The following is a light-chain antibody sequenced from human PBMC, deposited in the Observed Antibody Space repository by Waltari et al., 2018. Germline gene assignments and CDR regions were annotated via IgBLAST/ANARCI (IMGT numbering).Light chain of an antibody. CDR3: YSKDTDGGSQGK. CDR1: GFPKHY. J-gene: IGLJ2*01. CDR2: DDN. V-gene: IGLV3-10*01. Sequence: YDLPQPPSLSVSPGQTAAITCSGDGFPKHYTFCYQQKSGQAPVLVMYDDNKRPSGIPGRFSGSSAGTVATLTITGAQVDDEADYYCYSKDTDGGSQGKIGGGTKLTVL.